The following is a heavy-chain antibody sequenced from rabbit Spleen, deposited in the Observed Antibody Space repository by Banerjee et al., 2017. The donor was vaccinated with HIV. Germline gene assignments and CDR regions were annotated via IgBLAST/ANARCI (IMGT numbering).Heavy chain of an antibody. J-gene: IGHJ4*01. V-gene: IGHV1S47*01. D-gene: IGHD4-2*01. CDR2: IDPIFGST. CDR1: GFDFSSYG. Sequence: QEQLVESGGGLVQPGGSLKLSCKASGFDFSSYGVSWVRQAPGKGLEWIGYIDPIFGSTYYANWVNGRFTISRHNAQTTPYLQLNSLTAADTGTYFCVRDQAGDAGYGPWYFNLWGQGTLVTVS. CDR3: VRDQAGDAGYGPWYFNL.